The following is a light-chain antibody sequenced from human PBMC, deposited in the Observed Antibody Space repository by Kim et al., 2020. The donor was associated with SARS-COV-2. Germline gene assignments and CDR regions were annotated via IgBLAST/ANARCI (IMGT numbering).Light chain of an antibody. CDR1: QSLKTTF. CDR2: AAS. J-gene: IGKJ1*01. Sequence: SPGERATLSCRASQSLKTTFLAWYQQKPGQAPRLLIYAASSRATGIPDRFSGSGSGTDFTLTISRLEPEDFAVYYCQQYDMSPRTFGQGTKLEI. CDR3: QQYDMSPRT. V-gene: IGKV3-20*01.